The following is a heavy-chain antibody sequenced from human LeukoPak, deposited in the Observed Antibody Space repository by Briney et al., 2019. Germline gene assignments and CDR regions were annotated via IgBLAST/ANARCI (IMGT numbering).Heavy chain of an antibody. D-gene: IGHD3-9*01. J-gene: IGHJ4*02. V-gene: IGHV3-64D*06. Sequence: GGSLRLSCSASGFTFSSYAMHWVRQAPGKGLEYVSAISSNGASTYYADSVKGRFTISRDNSKNTLYLQMSSLRAEDTAVYYCVKDYDILTGYFDYWGQGTLVTVSS. CDR2: ISSNGAST. CDR3: VKDYDILTGYFDY. CDR1: GFTFSSYA.